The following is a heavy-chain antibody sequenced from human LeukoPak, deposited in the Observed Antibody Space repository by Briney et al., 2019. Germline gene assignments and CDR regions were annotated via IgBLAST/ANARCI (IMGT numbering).Heavy chain of an antibody. CDR1: GFTFSTYI. CDR2: ISSSSSTI. CDR3: ARDRGGSYSAIDY. Sequence: PGGSLRLSCAASGFTFSTYIMHWVRQAPGKGLEWVSFISSSSSTIYYADSVKGRFTISRDNAKNSLYLQMNSLRAEDTAVYYCARDRGGSYSAIDYWGQGTLVTVSS. D-gene: IGHD1-26*01. V-gene: IGHV3-48*04. J-gene: IGHJ4*02.